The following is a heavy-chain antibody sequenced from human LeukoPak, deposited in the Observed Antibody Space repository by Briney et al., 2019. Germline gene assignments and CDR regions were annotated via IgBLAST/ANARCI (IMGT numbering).Heavy chain of an antibody. J-gene: IGHJ4*02. CDR2: IKPDGSEK. Sequence: GGSLRLSCAASGFTFSSYAMSWVRQAPGKGLEWVANIKPDGSEKYYVDSVKGRFTISRDNAKNSLYLQMNSLSAEDTAVYYCARGSRITMIVAAYYLDYWGQGTLVTVSS. D-gene: IGHD3-22*01. CDR3: ARGSRITMIVAAYYLDY. CDR1: GFTFSSYA. V-gene: IGHV3-7*01.